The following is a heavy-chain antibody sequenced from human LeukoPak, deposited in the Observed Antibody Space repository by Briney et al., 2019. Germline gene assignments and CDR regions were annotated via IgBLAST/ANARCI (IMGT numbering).Heavy chain of an antibody. CDR2: IWHDASHT. CDR3: ARAERWLQLSYAFDI. J-gene: IGHJ3*02. V-gene: IGHV3-33*01. CDR1: GFSFSTYA. D-gene: IGHD5-24*01. Sequence: GGSLRLSCAASGFSFSTYAMHWVRQAPGKGLEWVALIWHDASHTFYTDSVKGRFTISRDNAKNSLYLQMNSLRAEDTAVYYCARAERWLQLSYAFDIWGQGTMVTVSS.